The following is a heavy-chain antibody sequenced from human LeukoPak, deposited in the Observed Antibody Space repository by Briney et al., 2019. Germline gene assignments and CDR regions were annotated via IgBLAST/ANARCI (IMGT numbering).Heavy chain of an antibody. V-gene: IGHV1-2*02. D-gene: IGHD3-16*01. J-gene: IGHJ6*03. CDR1: GYTFTGHS. CDR3: ARDGVGYYMDV. Sequence: ASVKVSCKASGYTFTGHSMYWVRQAPGQGLEWMGWIKPNSGGTNYAQKFQGRVTMTRDTSISTAYMELSRLRSDDTAVYYCARDGVGYYMDVWGKGTTVTLSS. CDR2: IKPNSGGT.